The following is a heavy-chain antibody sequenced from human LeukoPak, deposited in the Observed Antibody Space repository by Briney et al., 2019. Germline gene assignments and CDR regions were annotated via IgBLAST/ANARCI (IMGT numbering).Heavy chain of an antibody. D-gene: IGHD3-3*01. V-gene: IGHV3-74*01. J-gene: IGHJ4*02. Sequence: PGGSLRLSCAASGFTFSSYWMHWVRQASGKGLVWVSRINTDGSSTSYADSVKGRFTISRDNAKNTLYLQMNSLRAEDTAVYYCARDQVTIFGVVVYWGQGTLVTVSS. CDR2: INTDGSST. CDR1: GFTFSSYW. CDR3: ARDQVTIFGVVVY.